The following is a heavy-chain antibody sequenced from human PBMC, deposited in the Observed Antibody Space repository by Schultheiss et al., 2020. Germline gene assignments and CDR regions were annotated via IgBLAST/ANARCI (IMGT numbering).Heavy chain of an antibody. D-gene: IGHD3-10*01. CDR1: GFDFSRYW. Sequence: GGSLRLSCAASGFDFSRYWMSWVRQAPGKGLEWVAVISYDGSNKYYADSVKGRFTISRDNSRHTLYLEMSSLRPEDTAFYFCAISRAPAYYYGSAPIDYWGQGALVTGYS. CDR3: AISRAPAYYYGSAPIDY. V-gene: IGHV3-30*03. CDR2: ISYDGSNK. J-gene: IGHJ4*02.